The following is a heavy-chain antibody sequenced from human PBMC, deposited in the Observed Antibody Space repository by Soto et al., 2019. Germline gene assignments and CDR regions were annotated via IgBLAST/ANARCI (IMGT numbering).Heavy chain of an antibody. V-gene: IGHV4-34*01. D-gene: IGHD3-3*01. J-gene: IGHJ2*01. CDR3: FLQARVGIRFSVPVSAFLLNRSSDL. Sequence: GKGLEWIGEINHSGCTNYNPYLKSRVTISVDTSKNQFSLKLSSVTAADTAVYFFFLQARVGIRFSVPVSAFLLNRSSDL. CDR2: INHSGCT.